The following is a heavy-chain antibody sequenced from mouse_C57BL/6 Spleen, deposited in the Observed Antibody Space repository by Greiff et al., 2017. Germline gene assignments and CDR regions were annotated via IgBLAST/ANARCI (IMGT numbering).Heavy chain of an antibody. Sequence: DVKLVESGGGLVKPGGSLKLSCAASGFTFSDYGMHWVRQAPEKGLEWVAYISSGSRTIYYADTVKGRFTISRDNAKNTLFLQMNSLRSEDTAMYYCARPGRLRDYYAMDYWGQGTSGTVSS. CDR2: ISSGSRTI. J-gene: IGHJ4*01. V-gene: IGHV5-17*01. CDR3: ARPGRLRDYYAMDY. CDR1: GFTFSDYG. D-gene: IGHD4-1*01.